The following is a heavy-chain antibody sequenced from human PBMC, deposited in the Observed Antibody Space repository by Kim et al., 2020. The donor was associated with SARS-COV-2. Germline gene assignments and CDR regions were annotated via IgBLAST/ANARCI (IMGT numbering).Heavy chain of an antibody. D-gene: IGHD3-9*01. J-gene: IGHJ6*02. CDR3: ASYGDTGYVILTGYPYYYYGMDV. CDR2: INAGNGNT. CDR1: GYTFTSYA. V-gene: IGHV1-3*01. Sequence: ASVKVSCKASGYTFTSYAMHWVRQAPGQRLEWMGWINAGNGNTKYSQKFQGRVTITRDTSASTAYMELSSLRSEDTAVYYCASYGDTGYVILTGYPYYYYGMDVWGQGTTVTVSS.